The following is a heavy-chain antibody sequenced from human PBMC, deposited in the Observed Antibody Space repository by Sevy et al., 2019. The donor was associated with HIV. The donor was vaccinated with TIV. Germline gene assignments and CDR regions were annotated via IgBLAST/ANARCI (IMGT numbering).Heavy chain of an antibody. CDR2: ISAYNGNT. Sequence: ASVKVSCKASGYTFTGYCISWVRQAPGQGLEWMGWISAYNGNTNYAQKLQGRVTMTTDTSTSTAYMELRSLRSDDTAVYYCARDSDDYGDHSPQNYFDYWGQGTLVTVSS. J-gene: IGHJ4*02. V-gene: IGHV1-18*01. CDR1: GYTFTGYC. D-gene: IGHD4-17*01. CDR3: ARDSDDYGDHSPQNYFDY.